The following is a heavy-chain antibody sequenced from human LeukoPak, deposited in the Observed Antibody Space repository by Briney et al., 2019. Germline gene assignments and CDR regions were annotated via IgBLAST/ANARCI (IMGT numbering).Heavy chain of an antibody. D-gene: IGHD3-10*01. V-gene: IGHV3-30*03. CDR1: GFVFSNYG. J-gene: IGHJ1*01. CDR3: AGTNYYGSGSAEYFQH. CDR2: ISHDGSTK. Sequence: GRSLRLSCEASGFVFSNYGMQWVRQAPGKGLEWVAVISHDGSTKYYADSVKGRFTLSRDNPKNSLYLQMNSLRAEDTAVYYCAGTNYYGSGSAEYFQHWGQGTLVTVSS.